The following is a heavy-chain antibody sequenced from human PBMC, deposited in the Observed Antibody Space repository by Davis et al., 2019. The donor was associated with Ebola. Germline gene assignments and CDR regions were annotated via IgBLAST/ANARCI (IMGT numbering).Heavy chain of an antibody. V-gene: IGHV4-39*01. Sequence: MPSETLSLTCTVSGGSISSSSYYWGWIRQPPGKGLEWIGSIYYSGSTYYNPSLKSRVTISVDTSKNQFSLKLSSVTAADTAVYYCARGRFGGVIAPLPDYYYYGMDVWGKGTTVTVSS. J-gene: IGHJ6*04. CDR2: IYYSGST. D-gene: IGHD3-16*02. CDR1: GGSISSSSYY. CDR3: ARGRFGGVIAPLPDYYYYGMDV.